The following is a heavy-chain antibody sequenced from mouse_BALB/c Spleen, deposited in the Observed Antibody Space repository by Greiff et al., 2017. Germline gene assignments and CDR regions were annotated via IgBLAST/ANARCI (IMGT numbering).Heavy chain of an antibody. CDR2: ISSGGSYT. CDR1: GFTFSSYA. Sequence: EVQGVESGGGLVKPGGSLKLSCAASGFTFSSYAMSWVRQTPEKRLEWVATISSGGSYTYYPDSVKGRFTISRDNAKNTLYLQMSSLRSEDTAMYYCARHGTSGYAMDYWGQGTSVTVSS. V-gene: IGHV5-9-3*01. D-gene: IGHD1-3*01. CDR3: ARHGTSGYAMDY. J-gene: IGHJ4*01.